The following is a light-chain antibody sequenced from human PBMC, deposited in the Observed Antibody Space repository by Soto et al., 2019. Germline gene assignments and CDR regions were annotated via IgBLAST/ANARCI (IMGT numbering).Light chain of an antibody. V-gene: IGKV1-39*01. J-gene: IGKJ2*01. CDR3: QQSYSTPYT. CDR2: AAS. Sequence: DIQMTQSPSSLSASVGDRVTITCRASQSISSYLNWYQQKPGKAPKLLIYAASSLQSGVPSRFSGSGSGTDFTLNISSLQPEDFAPYYCQQSYSTPYTCGQGTKLEIK. CDR1: QSISSY.